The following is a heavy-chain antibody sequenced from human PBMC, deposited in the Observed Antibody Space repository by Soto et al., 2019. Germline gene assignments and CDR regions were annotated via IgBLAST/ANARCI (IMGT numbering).Heavy chain of an antibody. CDR3: AREHWYSLYV. J-gene: IGHJ6*02. Sequence: EVQLVESGGGSVQPGGSLRLSCAASGFSFSSYFMAWVRQDPGEGLVSVSHVPGDGSRASYADSVRGRFTISRDNAKNTLYLQMDSLRDENTAIYYCAREHWYSLYVWGQGTTVTVS. CDR1: GFSFSSYF. D-gene: IGHD1-26*01. CDR2: VPGDGSRA. V-gene: IGHV3-74*01.